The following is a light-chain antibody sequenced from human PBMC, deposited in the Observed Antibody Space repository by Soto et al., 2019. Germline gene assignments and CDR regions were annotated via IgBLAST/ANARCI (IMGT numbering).Light chain of an antibody. CDR2: AAS. Sequence: DIQMTQSPSSVSASVGDRVTITCRARQDISSWVAWYQQRPGKAPELLIFAASILQSGVPSRFSGSGSGTDFTLTINSLQPEDFGTYYCQQDISFPFTFGPG. J-gene: IGKJ3*01. CDR3: QQDISFPFT. CDR1: QDISSW. V-gene: IGKV1-12*01.